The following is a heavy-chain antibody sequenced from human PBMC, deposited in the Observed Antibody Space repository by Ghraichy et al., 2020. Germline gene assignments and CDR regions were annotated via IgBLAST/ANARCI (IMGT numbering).Heavy chain of an antibody. CDR2: ISYDGSNK. D-gene: IGHD3-22*01. J-gene: IGHJ3*02. V-gene: IGHV3-30*04. Sequence: GGSLRLSCAASGFTFSSYAMHWVRQAPGKGLEWVAVISYDGSNKYYADSVKGRFTISRDNSKNTLYLQMNSLRAEDTAVYYCARSSMIVDLGGAFDIWGQGTMVTVSS. CDR1: GFTFSSYA. CDR3: ARSSMIVDLGGAFDI.